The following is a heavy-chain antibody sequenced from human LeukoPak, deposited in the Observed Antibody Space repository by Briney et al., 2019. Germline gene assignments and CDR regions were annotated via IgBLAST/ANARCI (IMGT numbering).Heavy chain of an antibody. V-gene: IGHV4-39*07. CDR1: GGSISNSSYY. CDR3: AREFWSGFRYYYFDY. Sequence: PSETLSLTCTVSGGSISNSSYYWVWIRQFPGKGLEWIGSVYHSGNTYYNPSLKGRVTMSLDTSKNQFSLKLRSVTAADTAVYYCAREFWSGFRYYYFDYWGQGALVTVSS. CDR2: VYHSGNT. D-gene: IGHD3-3*01. J-gene: IGHJ4*02.